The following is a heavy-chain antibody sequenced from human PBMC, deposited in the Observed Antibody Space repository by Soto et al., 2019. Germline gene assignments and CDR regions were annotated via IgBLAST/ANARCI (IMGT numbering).Heavy chain of an antibody. Sequence: PSETLSLTCAVSGGSISSSNWWSWVRQPPGKGLEWIGEIYHSGSTNYNTSLKSRVTISVDKSKNQFSLKLSSVTAADTAVYYCARDPRFGIAAAGRYYYYGMDVWGQGATVTVSS. CDR1: GGSISSSNW. V-gene: IGHV4-4*02. D-gene: IGHD6-13*01. J-gene: IGHJ6*02. CDR3: ARDPRFGIAAAGRYYYYGMDV. CDR2: IYHSGST.